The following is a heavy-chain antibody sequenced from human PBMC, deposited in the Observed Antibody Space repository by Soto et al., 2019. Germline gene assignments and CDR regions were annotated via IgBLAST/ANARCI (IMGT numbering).Heavy chain of an antibody. CDR3: ARYGGSSSGQNYYYGMDV. D-gene: IGHD3-22*01. V-gene: IGHV3-13*01. CDR1: GFTFSSYD. Sequence: GGSLRLSCAASGFTFSSYDMHWVRQATGKGLEWVSAIGTAGDTYYPGSVKGRFTISRENAKNSLYLQMNSLRAGDTVVYYCARYGGSSSGQNYYYGMDVWGQGTTVTVSS. CDR2: IGTAGDT. J-gene: IGHJ6*02.